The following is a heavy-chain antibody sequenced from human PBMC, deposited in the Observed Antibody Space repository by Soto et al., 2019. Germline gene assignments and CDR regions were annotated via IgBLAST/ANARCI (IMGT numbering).Heavy chain of an antibody. Sequence: EVQLVESGGSLVKPGGSLGLSCAAFGFTFSNHAMNWVRQAPGKGLEWVSSIDSSSSFIYYADSVKGRFTISRDNAKNSVYLQMSSLRAEDTAVYYCARDPLWFGEIGYFDYWGQGALVTVSS. CDR1: GFTFSNHA. CDR3: ARDPLWFGEIGYFDY. D-gene: IGHD3-10*01. CDR2: IDSSSSFI. J-gene: IGHJ4*02. V-gene: IGHV3-21*01.